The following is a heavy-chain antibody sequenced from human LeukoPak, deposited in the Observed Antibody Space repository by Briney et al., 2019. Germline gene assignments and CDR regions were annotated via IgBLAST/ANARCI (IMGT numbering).Heavy chain of an antibody. CDR2: ISGSGGST. Sequence: GGSLRLSCAASGFTFSSYAMSWVRQAPGKGLEWVSAISGSGGSTYYADSVKGRFTISRDNSKNTLYLQMNSLRAEDTAVYYCAKDQLWFGEFSYMDVWGKGTTVTVSS. CDR1: GFTFSSYA. D-gene: IGHD3-10*01. V-gene: IGHV3-23*01. CDR3: AKDQLWFGEFSYMDV. J-gene: IGHJ6*03.